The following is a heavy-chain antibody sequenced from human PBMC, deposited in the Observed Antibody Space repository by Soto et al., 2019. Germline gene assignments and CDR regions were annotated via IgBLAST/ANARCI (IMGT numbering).Heavy chain of an antibody. D-gene: IGHD2-21*02. Sequence: QVQLQESGPGLVKPSQTLSLTCTVSGGSISSGGYYWSWISQHPGKGLEWIGYIYYSGSTYYNPSLKSRVTISVDTSKNQCSLKLSSVTAADTAVYYCARVCGGDCHYGMDVWGQGTTVTVAS. CDR3: ARVCGGDCHYGMDV. CDR2: IYYSGST. J-gene: IGHJ6*02. V-gene: IGHV4-31*03. CDR1: GGSISSGGYY.